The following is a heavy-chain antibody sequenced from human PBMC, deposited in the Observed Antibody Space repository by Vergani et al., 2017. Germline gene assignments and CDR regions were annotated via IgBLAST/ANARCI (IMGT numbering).Heavy chain of an antibody. CDR3: AKDPTVVPAAREGPFDY. CDR2: INHSGST. Sequence: QVQLQQWGAGLLKPSETLSLTCAVYGGSFSGYYWSWIRQPPGKGLEWIGEINHSGSTNYNPSLKSRVTISVDTSKNQFSLKLSSVTAADTAVYYCAKDPTVVPAAREGPFDYWGQGTLVTVSS. V-gene: IGHV4-34*01. D-gene: IGHD2-2*01. CDR1: GGSFSGYY. J-gene: IGHJ4*02.